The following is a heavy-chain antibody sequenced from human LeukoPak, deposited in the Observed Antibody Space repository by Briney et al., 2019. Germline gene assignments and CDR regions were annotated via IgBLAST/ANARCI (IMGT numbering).Heavy chain of an antibody. CDR2: ISGSGGST. D-gene: IGHD4-17*01. CDR3: AMLKDKTTVNTGGYFQH. Sequence: GGSLRLSCAASGFTFSSYAMSWVRQAPGKGLEWVSAISGSGGSTYYADSVKGRFTISRDNSKNTLYLQMNSLRAEDTAAYYCAMLKDKTTVNTGGYFQHWGQGTLVTVSS. V-gene: IGHV3-23*01. J-gene: IGHJ1*01. CDR1: GFTFSSYA.